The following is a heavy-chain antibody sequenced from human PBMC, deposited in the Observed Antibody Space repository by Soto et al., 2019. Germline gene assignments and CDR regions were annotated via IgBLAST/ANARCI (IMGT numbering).Heavy chain of an antibody. Sequence: QVQLQQWGAGLLKPSETLSLTCAVYGGSFSGYYWSWIRQPPGKGLEWIGEINHSGSTNYNPSLKSRVTLSVDTSKNQFSLKLSSVTAADTAVYYCARDQILWWKTRSAFDIWGQGTMVTVSS. CDR2: INHSGST. V-gene: IGHV4-34*01. J-gene: IGHJ3*02. CDR3: ARDQILWWKTRSAFDI. D-gene: IGHD2-21*01. CDR1: GGSFSGYY.